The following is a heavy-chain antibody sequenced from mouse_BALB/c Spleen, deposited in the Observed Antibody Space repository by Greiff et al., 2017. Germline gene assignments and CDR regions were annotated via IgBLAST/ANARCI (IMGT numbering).Heavy chain of an antibody. Sequence: EVKVVESGGDLVKPGGSLKLSCAASGFTFSSYGMSWVRQTPDKRLEWVATISSGGSYTYYPDSVKGRFTISRDNAKNTLYLQMSSLKSEDTAMYYCARQRYDYAMDYWGQGTSVTVSS. D-gene: IGHD1-1*01. CDR2: ISSGGSYT. CDR1: GFTFSSYG. V-gene: IGHV5-6*01. J-gene: IGHJ4*01. CDR3: ARQRYDYAMDY.